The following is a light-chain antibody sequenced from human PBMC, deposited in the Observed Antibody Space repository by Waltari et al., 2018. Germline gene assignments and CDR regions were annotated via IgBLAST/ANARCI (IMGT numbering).Light chain of an antibody. CDR3: CSHTTSSTFI. V-gene: IGLV2-14*01. Sequence: QSAPTQPPSVSGSPGQSVTISCTGTSSDVGDYKFVSWYQKHPDKAPKLIIYGVSNRPSGVSVRSSGSKSGNTASLTISGLQAEDEADYYCCSHTTSSTFIFGGGTRLTVL. CDR1: SSDVGDYKF. CDR2: GVS. J-gene: IGLJ2*01.